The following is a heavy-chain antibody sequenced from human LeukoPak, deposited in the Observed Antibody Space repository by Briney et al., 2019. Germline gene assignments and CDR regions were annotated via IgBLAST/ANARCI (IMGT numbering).Heavy chain of an antibody. J-gene: IGHJ4*02. CDR2: IYSDGST. CDR1: GFTFSSYS. D-gene: IGHD5-18*01. CDR3: ARALQL. V-gene: IGHV3-53*01. Sequence: GGSLRLSCAASGFTFSSYSMNWVRQAPGKGLEWVSEIYSDGSTYYEASVKGRFSISRANSKNTVYLQMNSLRAEDTAVYYCARALQLWSQGTLVTVSS.